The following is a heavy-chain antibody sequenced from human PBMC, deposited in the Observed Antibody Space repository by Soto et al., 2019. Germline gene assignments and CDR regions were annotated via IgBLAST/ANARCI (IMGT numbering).Heavy chain of an antibody. CDR1: GFTFSSYG. V-gene: IGHV3-30-3*01. CDR2: ISSDGSDK. J-gene: IGHJ6*02. D-gene: IGHD3-10*01. Sequence: QVQLVESGGGVVQPGRSLRLSCAASGFTFSSYGMHWVRQAPGKGLEWVAVISSDGSDKYYADSVKGRFTISRDNSKNTLYVQLNRMRAEDTAIYYCARDRLYGAGLIDVWGQGTTVTVSS. CDR3: ARDRLYGAGLIDV.